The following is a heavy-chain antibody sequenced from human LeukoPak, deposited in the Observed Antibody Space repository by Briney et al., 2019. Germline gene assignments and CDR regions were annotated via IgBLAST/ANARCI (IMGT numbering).Heavy chain of an antibody. Sequence: GGSLRLSCAASGFTFSSYAMSWVRQAPGKGLEWVSVISGSGGSKYSADSVKGRFTISRDNSKNTLYLQMNSLRAEDTAIYYCAKDFGSPGNIWGQGTMVTVSS. D-gene: IGHD1-26*01. J-gene: IGHJ3*02. CDR1: GFTFSSYA. CDR3: AKDFGSPGNI. CDR2: ISGSGGSK. V-gene: IGHV3-23*01.